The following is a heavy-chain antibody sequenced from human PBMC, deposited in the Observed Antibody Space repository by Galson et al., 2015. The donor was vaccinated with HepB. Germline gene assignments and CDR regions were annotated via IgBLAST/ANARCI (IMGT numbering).Heavy chain of an antibody. V-gene: IGHV1-8*01. Sequence: SVKVSCKASGYTFNIYDINWVRQATGQGLEWMGWMSPSNGNTGYAQKFQGRGTMTRNTSISTVYLELSSLTSEDTAMYYCARADTAMNHPDYWGQGTLVTVAS. J-gene: IGHJ4*02. CDR3: ARADTAMNHPDY. CDR2: MSPSNGNT. CDR1: GYTFNIYD. D-gene: IGHD5-18*01.